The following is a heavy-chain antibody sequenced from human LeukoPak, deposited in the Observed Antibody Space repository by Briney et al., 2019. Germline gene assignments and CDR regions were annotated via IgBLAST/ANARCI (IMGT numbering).Heavy chain of an antibody. CDR2: ISYDGSNK. J-gene: IGHJ5*02. CDR1: GFTFSSYA. V-gene: IGHV3-30-3*01. D-gene: IGHD6-13*01. Sequence: GGSLRLSCAASGFTFSSYAMHWVRQAPGKGLEWVAVISYDGSNKYYADSVKGRFTISRDNSKNTLYLQMNSLRAEDTAVYYCARPGVAAGSNNWFDPWGQGTLVTVSS. CDR3: ARPGVAAGSNNWFDP.